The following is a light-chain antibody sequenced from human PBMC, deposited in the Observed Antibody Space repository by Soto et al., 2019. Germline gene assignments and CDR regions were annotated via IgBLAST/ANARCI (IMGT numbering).Light chain of an antibody. CDR2: DAS. V-gene: IGKV1-5*01. CDR1: QSISSW. J-gene: IGKJ1*01. CDR3: QPYNRYSEA. Sequence: DIQMSQSPSTLSASVGGRGTMTCRASQSISSWLAWYQQKPGKAPKLLIYDASSLESGVPSGFSGSGSGTAFTLTITSLQPADLPTHYCQPYNRYSEAFGQGTKVDIK.